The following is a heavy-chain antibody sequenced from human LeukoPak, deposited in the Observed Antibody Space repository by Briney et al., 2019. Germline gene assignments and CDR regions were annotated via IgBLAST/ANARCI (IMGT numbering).Heavy chain of an antibody. CDR3: AREGAAGPFDY. D-gene: IGHD6-13*01. V-gene: IGHV3-64*01. J-gene: IGHJ4*02. CDR1: GFTFSSYA. CDR2: ISSNGGST. Sequence: GGSLRLSCAASGFTFSSYAMHWVRQAPGKGLEYVSAISSNGGSTYYANSVKGRFTISRDNSKNTLYLQMNSLRAEDTAVYYCAREGAAGPFDYWGQGTLVTVSS.